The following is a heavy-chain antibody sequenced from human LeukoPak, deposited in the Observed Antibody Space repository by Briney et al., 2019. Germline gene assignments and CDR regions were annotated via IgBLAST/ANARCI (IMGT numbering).Heavy chain of an antibody. D-gene: IGHD3-10*01. CDR1: GYTFTSYA. CDR2: MNPNSGNT. CDR3: ARGLPYGSGPGD. Sequence: GASVKVSCKASGYTFTSYAMHWVRQAPGQRLEWMGWMNPNSGNTGYAQKFQGRVTMTRNTSISTAYMELSSLRSEDTAVYYCARGLPYGSGPGDWGQGTLVTVSS. V-gene: IGHV1-8*02. J-gene: IGHJ4*02.